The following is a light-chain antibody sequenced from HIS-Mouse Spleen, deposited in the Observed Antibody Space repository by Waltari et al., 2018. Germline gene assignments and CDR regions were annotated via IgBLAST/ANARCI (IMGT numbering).Light chain of an antibody. CDR2: DVS. Sequence: QSALTQPASVSGSPGQSITISCTGTSSDVGGYNYVSWYQQHPGQAPKLMIYDVSNRPSGVSNRFSGSKSGNTASLTISGLQAEDEADYYCSSYTSSSVVFGTGTKVTVL. J-gene: IGLJ1*01. CDR3: SSYTSSSVV. CDR1: SSDVGGYNY. V-gene: IGLV2-14*03.